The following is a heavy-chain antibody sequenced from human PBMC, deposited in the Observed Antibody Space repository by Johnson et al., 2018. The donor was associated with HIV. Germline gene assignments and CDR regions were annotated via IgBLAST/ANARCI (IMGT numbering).Heavy chain of an antibody. J-gene: IGHJ3*02. CDR2: IYSGGST. CDR3: ARAPGWNDVWGAFDI. CDR1: GFTVSSYY. D-gene: IGHD1-1*01. V-gene: IGHV3-66*01. Sequence: MLLVESGGGLVRQGASLRLSCAASGFTVSSYYMSWVRQAPGKGLEWVSVIYSGGSTYYADSVKGRFTISRDNSKNTLYLQMNSLRAEDTAVYYCARAPGWNDVWGAFDIWGQGTMVTVSS.